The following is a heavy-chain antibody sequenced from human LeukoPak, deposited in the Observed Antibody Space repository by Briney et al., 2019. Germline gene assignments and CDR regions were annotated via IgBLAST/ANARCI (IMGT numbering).Heavy chain of an antibody. Sequence: GGSLRLSCAASGFTFSCYALNWVRQAPGKGLEWVSAISAGGGSTYYADSVKGRFTISRDNSKNTLYLQMNSLRAEDTAVYSCAKSKGSGSYPYYGMDVWGQGTTVTVSS. CDR3: AKSKGSGSYPYYGMDV. V-gene: IGHV3-23*01. CDR1: GFTFSCYA. CDR2: ISAGGGST. J-gene: IGHJ6*02. D-gene: IGHD1-26*01.